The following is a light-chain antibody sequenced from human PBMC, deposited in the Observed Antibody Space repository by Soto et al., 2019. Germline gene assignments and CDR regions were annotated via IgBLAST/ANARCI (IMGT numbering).Light chain of an antibody. V-gene: IGLV2-14*01. CDR2: EAS. CDR1: SSDVGAYNY. J-gene: IGLJ1*01. CDR3: SSYADSDPLDV. Sequence: QSALTQPATVSGSPVQSMTISCTGTSSDVGAYNYVSWYPQHPGKAPKLLTFEASTRPSADPNRCSASKSVSTASLTISGLQAEDEADYYGSSYADSDPLDVFGTGTKGTVL.